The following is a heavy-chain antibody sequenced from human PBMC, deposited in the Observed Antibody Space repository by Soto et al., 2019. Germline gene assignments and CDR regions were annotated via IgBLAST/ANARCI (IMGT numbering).Heavy chain of an antibody. CDR2: ISYDGSNK. Sequence: QVQLVESGGGVVQPGRSPRLSCAASGFTFSSYGIHWVRQAPGKGLEWVAVISYDGSNKYYADSVKGRFTISRDNSKNTLYLQMNSLRAEDTAVYYCAKDLGHGGRGAFDIWGQGTMVTVSS. D-gene: IGHD7-27*01. CDR3: AKDLGHGGRGAFDI. CDR1: GFTFSSYG. V-gene: IGHV3-30*18. J-gene: IGHJ3*02.